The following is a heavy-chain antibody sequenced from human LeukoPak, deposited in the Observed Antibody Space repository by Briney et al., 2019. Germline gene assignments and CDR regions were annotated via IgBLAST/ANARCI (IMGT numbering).Heavy chain of an antibody. CDR3: ARVRGAIRQQLVSNWFDP. Sequence: SETLSLTCTVSGGSISSYYWSWIRQPAGKGLEWIGRIYTSGSTNYNPSLKSRVTMSVDTSKNQFSLKLSSVTAADTAVYYCARVRGAIRQQLVSNWFDPWGQGTLVTVSS. D-gene: IGHD6-13*01. J-gene: IGHJ5*02. V-gene: IGHV4-4*07. CDR2: IYTSGST. CDR1: GGSISSYY.